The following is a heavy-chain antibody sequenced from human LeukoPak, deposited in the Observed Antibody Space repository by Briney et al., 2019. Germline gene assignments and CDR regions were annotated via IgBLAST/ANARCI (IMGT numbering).Heavy chain of an antibody. CDR3: ARSAMVDYGMDV. CDR1: DDSISGYY. CDR2: IYYSGSI. J-gene: IGHJ6*02. D-gene: IGHD2-15*01. Sequence: SETLSLTCTVSDDSISGYYWSWIRQSPGKGLEWIGYIYYSGSINYNPSLMSRVTISVDKSKNQFSLKLSSVTAADTAVYYCARSAMVDYGMDVWGQGTTVIVSS. V-gene: IGHV4-59*01.